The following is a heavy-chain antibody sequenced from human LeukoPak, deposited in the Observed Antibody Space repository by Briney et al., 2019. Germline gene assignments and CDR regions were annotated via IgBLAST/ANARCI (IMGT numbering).Heavy chain of an antibody. CDR2: INPSGGST. Sequence: WASVKVSCKASGYTFTGYYMHWVRQAPGQGLEWMGIINPSGGSTSYAQKFQGRVTMTRDTSTSTVYMELSSLRSEDTAVYYCARAPYGDYVLTKLDYWGQGTLVTVSS. J-gene: IGHJ4*02. CDR1: GYTFTGYY. D-gene: IGHD4-17*01. V-gene: IGHV1-46*01. CDR3: ARAPYGDYVLTKLDY.